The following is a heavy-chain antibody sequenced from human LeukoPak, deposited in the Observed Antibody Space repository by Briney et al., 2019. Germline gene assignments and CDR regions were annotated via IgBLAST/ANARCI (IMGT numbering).Heavy chain of an antibody. CDR2: IYHSGST. V-gene: IGHV4-38-2*01. Sequence: SETLSLTCAVSGYSISSGYYWGWIRPPPGKGLEWIGSIYHSGSTYYNPSLKSRVTISADTSKNQFSLKLSSVTAADTAVYYCARGRGWTGYYFDYWGQGTLVTVSS. CDR3: ARGRGWTGYYFDY. J-gene: IGHJ4*02. CDR1: GYSISSGYY. D-gene: IGHD2-15*01.